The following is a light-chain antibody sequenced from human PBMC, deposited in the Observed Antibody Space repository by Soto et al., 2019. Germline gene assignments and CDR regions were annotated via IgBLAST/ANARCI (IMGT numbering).Light chain of an antibody. CDR1: QSVSSN. CDR3: QQYHNLWT. Sequence: IVITQSPATLSVSPGERATLSCRASQSVSSNVAWYQQRPGQAPRLLIYRASTRATGIPARFSGSGSGTEFTLTISSLQSEDFAVYYCQQYHNLWTFGQGTKVDIK. J-gene: IGKJ1*01. V-gene: IGKV3-15*01. CDR2: RAS.